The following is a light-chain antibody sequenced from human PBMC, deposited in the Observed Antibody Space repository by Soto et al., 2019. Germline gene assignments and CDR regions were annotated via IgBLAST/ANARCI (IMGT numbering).Light chain of an antibody. V-gene: IGKV3-15*01. Sequence: EIVMTQSPATLSVSPGESATLSCRASQSLNSNLAWYQQRPGQAPRLLIYGTSTRATGIPARFSGSGSETDFTLTISSLQSEDFAVYHCQQYSNWPQTFGQGTKVEIK. CDR2: GTS. CDR3: QQYSNWPQT. CDR1: QSLNSN. J-gene: IGKJ1*01.